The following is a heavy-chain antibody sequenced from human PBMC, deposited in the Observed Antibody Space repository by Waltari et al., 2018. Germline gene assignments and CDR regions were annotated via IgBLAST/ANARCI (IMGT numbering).Heavy chain of an antibody. CDR3: ARDGGVAVAGTYDY. Sequence: QVQLQESGPGLVKPSGTLSLTCAVSGGSISSSNWWSWVRQPPGKGLRWIGEIDHGGSTNYNPSLKSRVTISVDKSKNQFSLKLSSVTAADTAVYYCARDGGVAVAGTYDYWGQGTLVTVSS. CDR1: GGSISSSNW. J-gene: IGHJ4*02. CDR2: IDHGGST. D-gene: IGHD6-19*01. V-gene: IGHV4-4*02.